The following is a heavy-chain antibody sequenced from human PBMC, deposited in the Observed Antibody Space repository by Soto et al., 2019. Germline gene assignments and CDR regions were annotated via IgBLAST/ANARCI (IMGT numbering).Heavy chain of an antibody. CDR2: IYSGGST. J-gene: IGHJ3*02. CDR1: GFTVSSNY. V-gene: IGHV3-66*01. D-gene: IGHD5-12*01. CDR3: ARLWLRLLGGDAFDI. Sequence: EVQLVESGGGLVQPGGSLRLSCAASGFTVSSNYMSWVRQAPGKGLEWVSVIYSGGSTYYADSVKGRFTISRDNSKNTLYLQMNSLRAEDTAVYYCARLWLRLLGGDAFDIWGQGTMVTVSS.